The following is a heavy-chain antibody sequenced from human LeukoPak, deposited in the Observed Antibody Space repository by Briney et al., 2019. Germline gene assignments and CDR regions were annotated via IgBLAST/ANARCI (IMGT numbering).Heavy chain of an antibody. D-gene: IGHD6-19*01. J-gene: IGHJ4*02. CDR3: AKDPDSSGWYYFDY. Sequence: PGGSLRLSCAASGFTFSSYGMHWVRQAPGKGLEWVAVISYGGSNKYYADSVKGRFTISRDNSKNTLYLQMNSLRAEDTAVYYCAKDPDSSGWYYFDYWGQGTLVTVSS. CDR2: ISYGGSNK. CDR1: GFTFSSYG. V-gene: IGHV3-30*18.